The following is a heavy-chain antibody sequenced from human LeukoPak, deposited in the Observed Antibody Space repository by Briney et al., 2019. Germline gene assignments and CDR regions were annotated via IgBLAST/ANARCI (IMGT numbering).Heavy chain of an antibody. CDR3: ARGGSKDYDYVWGSYPEYYFDY. J-gene: IGHJ4*02. Sequence: GASVKVSCKASGYTFTGYYMHWVRQAPGQGLEWMGRINPNSGGTNYAQKFQGRVTMTRDTSISTAYMELSRLRSDDTAVYYCARGGSKDYDYVWGSYPEYYFDYWGQGTLVTVSS. D-gene: IGHD3-16*01. CDR2: INPNSGGT. V-gene: IGHV1-2*06. CDR1: GYTFTGYY.